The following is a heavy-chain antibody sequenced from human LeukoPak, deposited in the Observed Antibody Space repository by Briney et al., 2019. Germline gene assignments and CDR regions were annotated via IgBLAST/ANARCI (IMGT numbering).Heavy chain of an antibody. J-gene: IGHJ6*03. V-gene: IGHV1-69*13. Sequence: ASVKVSCKASGYTFTSYGISWVRQAPGQGLEWMGGIIPIFGTANYAQKFQGRVTITADESTSTAYMELSSLRSEDTAVYYCASLRYYYYYYMDVWGKGTTVTVSS. CDR3: ASLRYYYYYYMDV. CDR2: IIPIFGTA. CDR1: GYTFTSYG.